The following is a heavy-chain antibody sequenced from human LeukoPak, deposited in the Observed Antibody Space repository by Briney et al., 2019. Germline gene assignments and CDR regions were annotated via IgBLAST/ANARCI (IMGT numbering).Heavy chain of an antibody. J-gene: IGHJ3*02. Sequence: PGGSLRLSCAASGFTFSSYGMHWVRQAPGKGLEWVAVIWYDGSNKYYADSVKGRFTISRDNSKNTLYLQMNSLRAEDTAVYYCAREVVESGYDLDAFDIWGQGTMATVSS. CDR1: GFTFSSYG. CDR3: AREVVESGYDLDAFDI. V-gene: IGHV3-33*01. CDR2: IWYDGSNK. D-gene: IGHD5-12*01.